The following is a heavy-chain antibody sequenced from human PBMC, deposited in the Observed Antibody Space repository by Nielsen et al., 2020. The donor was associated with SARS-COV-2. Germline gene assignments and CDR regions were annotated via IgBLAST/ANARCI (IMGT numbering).Heavy chain of an antibody. J-gene: IGHJ3*02. V-gene: IGHV3-11*05. CDR1: GFTFSDYY. CDR2: ISSSSSYT. D-gene: IGHD3-9*01. Sequence: GESLKISCAASGFTFSDYYMSWIRQAPGKGLEWVSYISSSSSYTNYADSVKGRFTISRDNAKNSLYLQMNSLRAEDTAVYYCARDRSLRYFDWLEYDAFDIWGQGTMVTVSS. CDR3: ARDRSLRYFDWLEYDAFDI.